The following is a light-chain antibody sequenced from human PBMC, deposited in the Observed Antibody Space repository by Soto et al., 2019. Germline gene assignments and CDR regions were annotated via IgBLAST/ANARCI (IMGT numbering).Light chain of an antibody. CDR1: KSVSNY. V-gene: IGKV3-20*01. CDR2: GAS. CDR3: QQYGSSGT. Sequence: EIVLTQYPGSLSSSAGERATLTSRASKSVSNYLAWYQQKPGQAPKLLIYGASNRATGIPDRFSGSGSGTDFTLTISLLEPDDFAVYYCQQYGSSGTFGQGTKVDIK. J-gene: IGKJ1*01.